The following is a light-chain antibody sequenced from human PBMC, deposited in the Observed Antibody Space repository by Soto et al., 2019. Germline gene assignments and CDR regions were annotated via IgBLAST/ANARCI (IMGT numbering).Light chain of an antibody. V-gene: IGKV1-5*03. CDR2: KAS. Sequence: DILMTQSPSTLSASAGDRVTITCRASQSISTWLAWYQQKPGQAPKLLIYKASNLESGVPSRFSGSGSGTEFTITISGLQPDDFATYYCQQYNAYPLTFGGGTTVEIK. CDR3: QQYNAYPLT. J-gene: IGKJ4*01. CDR1: QSISTW.